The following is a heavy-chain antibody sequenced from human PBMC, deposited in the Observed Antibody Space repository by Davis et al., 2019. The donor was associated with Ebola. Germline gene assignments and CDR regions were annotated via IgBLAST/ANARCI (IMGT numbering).Heavy chain of an antibody. CDR1: GGSFSGYY. CDR2: INHSGST. J-gene: IGHJ6*02. V-gene: IGHV4-34*01. CDR3: ARVGRLRYFDQPYYYYGMDV. Sequence: GSLRLSCAVYGGSFSGYYWSWIRQPPGKGLEWIGEINHSGSTNYNPSLKSRVTISVDTSKNQFSLKLSSVTAADTAVYYCARVGRLRYFDQPYYYYGMDVWGQGTTVTVSS. D-gene: IGHD3-9*01.